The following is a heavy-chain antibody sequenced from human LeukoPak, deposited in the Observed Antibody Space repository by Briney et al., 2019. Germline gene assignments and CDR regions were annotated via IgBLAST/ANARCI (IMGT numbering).Heavy chain of an antibody. J-gene: IGHJ3*02. Sequence: PGGSLRLSCAASGFTVSSNYMSWVRQAPGKGLEWVSVIYSGGSTYYADSVKGRFTISRDNSKNTLYLQMNSLRAEDTAVYYCARVMDDYGDPIFHDDIWGQGTMVTVSS. D-gene: IGHD4-17*01. CDR3: ARVMDDYGDPIFHDDI. CDR1: GFTVSSNY. V-gene: IGHV3-53*01. CDR2: IYSGGST.